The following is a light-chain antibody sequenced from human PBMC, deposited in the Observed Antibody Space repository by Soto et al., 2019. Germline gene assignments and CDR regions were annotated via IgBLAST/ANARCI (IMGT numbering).Light chain of an antibody. J-gene: IGKJ4*01. CDR2: GAS. CDR1: QSVSSSY. CDR3: QQDYNLPLT. Sequence: EIVMTQSPATLSLSPGERATLSCRASQSVSSSYLSWYQQKPGQAPRLLIYGASTRATGIPARFSGSGSGTDFTLTISSRQPEDFAVYYCQQDYNLPLTFGGGTKVEIK. V-gene: IGKV3D-7*01.